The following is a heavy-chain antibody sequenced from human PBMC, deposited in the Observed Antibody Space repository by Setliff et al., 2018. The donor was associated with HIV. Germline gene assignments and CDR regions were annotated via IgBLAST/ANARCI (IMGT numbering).Heavy chain of an antibody. D-gene: IGHD3-16*01. CDR2: INVDGSKT. CDR1: GVTISSLW. Sequence: GGSLRLSCVASGVTISSLWMNWVRQAPGRGLEWVANINVDGSKTYYVDSARGRFSISRDNAQNSLYLQMNSLRAEDTAVYYCATNYVASSFDSFYFWGQGTMVTVSS. CDR3: ATNYVASSFDSFYF. V-gene: IGHV3-7*01. J-gene: IGHJ3*01.